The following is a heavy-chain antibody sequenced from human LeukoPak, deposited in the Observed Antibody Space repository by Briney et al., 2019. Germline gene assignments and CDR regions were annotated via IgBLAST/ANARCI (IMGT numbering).Heavy chain of an antibody. CDR2: IYTSGST. D-gene: IGHD2/OR15-2a*01. J-gene: IGHJ4*02. V-gene: IGHV4-4*02. CDR1: GGSISSSNW. CDR3: ARAEGFTFDY. Sequence: SETLSLTCAVSGGSISSSNWWSWVRQPPGKGLEWIGRIYTSGSTNYNPSLKSRVTMSVDTSKNQFSLKLSSVTAADTAVYYCARAEGFTFDYWGQGTLVTVSS.